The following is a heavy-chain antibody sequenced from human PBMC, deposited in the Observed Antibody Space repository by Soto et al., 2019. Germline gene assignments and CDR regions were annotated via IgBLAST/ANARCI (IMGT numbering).Heavy chain of an antibody. CDR2: FRGGSGSP. D-gene: IGHD6-13*01. CDR3: AKDSSSWFN. CDR1: GFAFSSYA. Sequence: GGSLRLSCAASGFAFSSYAMSWVRQAPGKGLEWVSTFRGGSGSPYYGDSVKGRFTVSRDDSKNAMYLQMNSLRVEDTAVYYCAKDSSSWFNWGQGILVTVSS. V-gene: IGHV3-23*01. J-gene: IGHJ4*02.